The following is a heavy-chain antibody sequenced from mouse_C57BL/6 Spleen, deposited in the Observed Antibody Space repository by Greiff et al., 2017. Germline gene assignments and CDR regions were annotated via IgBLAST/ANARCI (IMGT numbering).Heavy chain of an antibody. V-gene: IGHV1-54*01. CDR1: GYAFTNYL. CDR2: INPGSGGT. D-gene: IGHD1-1*01. J-gene: IGHJ3*01. CDR3: ARTGDGRGFAY. Sequence: VKLMESGAELVRPGTSVKVSCKASGYAFTNYLIEWVKQRPGQGLEWIGVINPGSGGTNYNEKFKGKATLTADKSSSTAYMQLSSLTSEDSAVYFCARTGDGRGFAYWGQGTLVTVSA.